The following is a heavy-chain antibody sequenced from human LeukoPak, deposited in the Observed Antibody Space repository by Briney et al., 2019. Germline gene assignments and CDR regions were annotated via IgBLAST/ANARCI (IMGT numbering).Heavy chain of an antibody. V-gene: IGHV4-4*07. Sequence: SETLSLTCTVSGGSISSYYWSWIRQPAGKGLECIGRIYSSGTTNFNPSLKSRVTLSVETSKNQVSLRLNSVTSADTAVYYCARVRRTRTFDYYMDVWGKGTTVTVSS. CDR1: GGSISSYY. CDR3: ARVRRTRTFDYYMDV. CDR2: IYSSGTT. J-gene: IGHJ6*03. D-gene: IGHD3-10*01.